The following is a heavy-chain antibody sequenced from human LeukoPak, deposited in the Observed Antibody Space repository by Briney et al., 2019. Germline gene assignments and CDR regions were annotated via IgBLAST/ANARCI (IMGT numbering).Heavy chain of an antibody. J-gene: IGHJ6*02. CDR2: ISGSGAST. Sequence: GSLRLSCAASGFTFSTYAMSWVRQAPGKGLEWVSAISGSGASTYYADSVKGRFTISRDNSKNTLYLQMNSLRAEDTAVYYCAKSITYYYDSSGYSNPYYYYYGMDVWGQGTTVTVSS. CDR3: AKSITYYYDSSGYSNPYYYYYGMDV. CDR1: GFTFSTYA. D-gene: IGHD3-22*01. V-gene: IGHV3-23*01.